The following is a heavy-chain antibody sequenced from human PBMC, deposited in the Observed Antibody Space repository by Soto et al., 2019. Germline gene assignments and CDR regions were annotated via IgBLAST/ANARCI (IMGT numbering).Heavy chain of an antibody. CDR3: AKDVSTYYYASTGYYSYWYFDL. J-gene: IGHJ2*01. CDR1: RFTFRRYA. V-gene: IGHV3-23*01. D-gene: IGHD3-22*01. CDR2: ITDIGDGT. Sequence: GVSLRLSGAASRFTFRRYAMSWVRQAPGQGLEWVSSITDIGDGTSYVDSVQGRFRISRDNSKNMLYLQMNSLIADDTAVYYCAKDVSTYYYASTGYYSYWYFDLWGRLTLVTVTS.